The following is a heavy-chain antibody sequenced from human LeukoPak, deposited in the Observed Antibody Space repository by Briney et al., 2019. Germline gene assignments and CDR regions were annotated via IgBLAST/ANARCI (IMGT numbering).Heavy chain of an antibody. CDR2: INPKSGGT. CDR1: GYTFTGYY. Sequence: ASVKVSCKASGYTFTGYYMHWVRQAPGQGLEWMGRINPKSGGTNYAQEFQGRVTMTRDTSINTAYMELSRVRSDDTAVYYCAISTSPYVIEVWTNGPLDYWGQGTLVTVSS. V-gene: IGHV1-2*06. D-gene: IGHD3-22*01. CDR3: AISTSPYVIEVWTNGPLDY. J-gene: IGHJ4*02.